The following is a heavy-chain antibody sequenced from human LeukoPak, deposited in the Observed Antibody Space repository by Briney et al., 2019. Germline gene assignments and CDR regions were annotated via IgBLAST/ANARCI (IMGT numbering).Heavy chain of an antibody. D-gene: IGHD6-19*01. CDR3: AKGVYSSGSKDAFDI. V-gene: IGHV3-23*01. CDR2: ISGSGGST. CDR1: GFTFSSYG. Sequence: GGSLRLSCAASGFTFSSYGMSWVRQAPGKGLEWVSAISGSGGSTYYADSVKGRSTISRDKSKNTLYLQMNSLRAEDTALYYCAKGVYSSGSKDAFDIWGQGTMVTVSS. J-gene: IGHJ3*02.